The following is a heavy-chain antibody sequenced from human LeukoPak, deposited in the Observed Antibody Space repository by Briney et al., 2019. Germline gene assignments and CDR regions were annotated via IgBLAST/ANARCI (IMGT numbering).Heavy chain of an antibody. V-gene: IGHV3-74*01. CDR1: GFTFSSYW. CDR2: INNDGSST. J-gene: IGHJ6*03. D-gene: IGHD2-21*02. Sequence: GGSLRLSCGASGFTFSSYWMHWVRQAPGKGLVWVSRINNDGSSTSYADSVKGRFSISRDNAKNSLSLQMNSLRAEDTAVYYCARVPVPVVTAISPIYYYYMDVWGKGTTVSVSS. CDR3: ARVPVPVVTAISPIYYYYMDV.